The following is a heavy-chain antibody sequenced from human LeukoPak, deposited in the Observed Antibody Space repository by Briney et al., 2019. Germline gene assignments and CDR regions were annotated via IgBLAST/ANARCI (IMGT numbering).Heavy chain of an antibody. CDR2: IYYSGST. J-gene: IGHJ4*02. V-gene: IGHV4-59*01. CDR1: GGSISSYY. D-gene: IGHD4-17*01. Sequence: SETLSLTCTVSGGSISSYYWSWIRQPPGKGLEWIGYIYYSGSTNYNPSLKSRATISVDTSKNQFSLKLSSVTAADTAVYYCARVFSLRYYFDYWGQGTLVTVSS. CDR3: ARVFSLRYYFDY.